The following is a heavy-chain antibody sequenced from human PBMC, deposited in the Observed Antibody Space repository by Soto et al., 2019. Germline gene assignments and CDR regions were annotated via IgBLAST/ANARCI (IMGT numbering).Heavy chain of an antibody. CDR2: ISSSSSYI. Sequence: EVQLVESGGGLVKPGGSLRLSCAASGFTFSSYSMNWVRQAPGKGLEWVSSISSSSSYIYYADSVKGRFTISRDNAKNSLYLQMNSLRAEDTAVYYCARDGGLYYYGMDVWGQGTTVTDSS. CDR3: ARDGGLYYYGMDV. V-gene: IGHV3-21*01. J-gene: IGHJ6*02. D-gene: IGHD6-25*01. CDR1: GFTFSSYS.